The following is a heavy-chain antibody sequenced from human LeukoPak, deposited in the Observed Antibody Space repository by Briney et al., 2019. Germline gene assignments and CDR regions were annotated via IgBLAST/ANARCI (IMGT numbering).Heavy chain of an antibody. V-gene: IGHV4-39*01. CDR3: ARHGSVADPFDC. Sequence: SETLSLTCTVSGGSISSNSFYWGWGRQPAGRGLEWIGSMDYSGSSYDNPSLKSRVTKSVDTSKNQFSLKLNSVTAADTAVYYCARHGSVADPFDCWGQGTLVTVSS. J-gene: IGHJ4*02. CDR1: GGSISSNSFY. CDR2: MDYSGSS. D-gene: IGHD6-19*01.